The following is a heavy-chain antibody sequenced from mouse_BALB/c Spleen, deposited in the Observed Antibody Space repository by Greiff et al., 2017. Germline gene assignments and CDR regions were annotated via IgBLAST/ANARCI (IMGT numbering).Heavy chain of an antibody. V-gene: IGHV1-9*01. J-gene: IGHJ4*01. CDR1: GYTFSSYW. CDR2: ILPGSGST. D-gene: IGHD1-2*01. CDR3: ARRGGLRLRGYAMDY. Sequence: VQLQQSGAELMKPGASVKISCKATGYTFSSYWIEWVKQRPGHGLEWIGEILPGSGSTNYNEKFKGKATFTADTSSNTAYMQLSSLTSEDSAVYYCARRGGLRLRGYAMDYWGQGTSVTVSS.